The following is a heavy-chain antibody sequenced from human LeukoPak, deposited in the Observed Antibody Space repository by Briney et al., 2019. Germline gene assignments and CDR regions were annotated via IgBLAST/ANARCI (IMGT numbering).Heavy chain of an antibody. CDR3: ARATYYDLLEDNANWFDP. Sequence: GGSLRLSCAASGFTFSSYSMNWVRQAPGKGLEWVSSISSSSSYIYYADSVKGRFTISRDNAKNSLYLQMNSLRAEDTAVYYCARATYYDLLEDNANWFDPWGQGTLVTVSS. CDR2: ISSSSSYI. D-gene: IGHD3-3*01. CDR1: GFTFSSYS. V-gene: IGHV3-21*01. J-gene: IGHJ5*02.